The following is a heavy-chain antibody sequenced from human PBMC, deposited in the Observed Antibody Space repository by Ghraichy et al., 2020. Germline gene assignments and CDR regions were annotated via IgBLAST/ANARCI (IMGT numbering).Heavy chain of an antibody. CDR2: ISGSGGST. CDR1: GFTFTNYA. Sequence: GGSLRLSCAASGFTFTNYAMSWVRQAPGKGLEWVSAISGSGGSTHYADSVKGRFIISRDNSKNTLSLQMNSLRADDTAVYYCAKDRGGLLWFGEGDYWGQGTLVTVSS. CDR3: AKDRGGLLWFGEGDY. J-gene: IGHJ4*02. V-gene: IGHV3-23*01. D-gene: IGHD3-10*01.